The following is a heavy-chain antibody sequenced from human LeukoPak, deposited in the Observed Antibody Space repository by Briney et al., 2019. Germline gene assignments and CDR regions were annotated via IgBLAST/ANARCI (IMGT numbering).Heavy chain of an antibody. J-gene: IGHJ4*02. V-gene: IGHV4-34*01. CDR3: ARVVTRGGNDY. Sequence: SETLSLTCAVYGGSFSGYYWSWIRQPPGKGLEWVGEINHSGSTNYNPSLKSRVTISVDTSKNQFSLKMSSVTAADTAVYHCARVVTRGGNDYWGQGTLVTVSS. CDR1: GGSFSGYY. D-gene: IGHD3-10*01. CDR2: INHSGST.